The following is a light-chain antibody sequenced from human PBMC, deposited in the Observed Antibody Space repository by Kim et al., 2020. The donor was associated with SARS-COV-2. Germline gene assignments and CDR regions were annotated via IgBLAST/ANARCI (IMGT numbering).Light chain of an antibody. V-gene: IGKV3-11*01. Sequence: LSPGERAALSCRASQSVGSYLAWYQQRPGQTPRLLIYDASKRATGIPARFSGGGFGTDFTLTISSLEPEDFALYYCHQRNNWPNTFCQGTKVDIK. CDR2: DAS. CDR1: QSVGSY. CDR3: HQRNNWPNT. J-gene: IGKJ2*01.